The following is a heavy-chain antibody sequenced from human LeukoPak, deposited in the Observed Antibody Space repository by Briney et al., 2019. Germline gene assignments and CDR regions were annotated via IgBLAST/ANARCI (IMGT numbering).Heavy chain of an antibody. CDR1: RNSFSSYW. CDR3: ARSRGHGYNLGFDI. D-gene: IGHD5-24*01. CDR2: IYPGDSDT. Sequence: GESLKISCQGPRNSFSSYWFDWVRQMPGKGLEWVGIIYPGDSDTRYSPSFQGQVTISADKSTSTAYLQWSSLKASDTAMYYCARSRGHGYNLGFDIWGQGTMVTVSS. J-gene: IGHJ3*02. V-gene: IGHV5-51*01.